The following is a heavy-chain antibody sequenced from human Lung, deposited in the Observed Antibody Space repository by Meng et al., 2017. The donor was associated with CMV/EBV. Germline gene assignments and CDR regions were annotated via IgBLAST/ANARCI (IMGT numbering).Heavy chain of an antibody. J-gene: IGHJ4*02. D-gene: IGHD2-2*01. Sequence: SETLSLXXAVYGGSFSGYYWSWIRQPPGKGLEWIGEINHSGSTNYNPSLKSRVTISVDTSKNQFSLKLSSVTAADTAVYYCARGRPKAVPAGGYFDYWGQGTXVTVSS. CDR3: ARGRPKAVPAGGYFDY. CDR2: INHSGST. V-gene: IGHV4-34*01. CDR1: GGSFSGYY.